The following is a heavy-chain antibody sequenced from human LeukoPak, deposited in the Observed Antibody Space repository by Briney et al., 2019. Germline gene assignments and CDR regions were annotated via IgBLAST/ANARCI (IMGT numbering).Heavy chain of an antibody. V-gene: IGHV3-33*01. CDR1: GFTFSSYG. Sequence: PGGSLRLSCAASGFTFSSYGMHWVRQAPGKGLEWVAVIWFDGSDKYYADSVKGRFTISRDNSKNTLYLQMNSLRAEDTAVYYCARDGYSGYGFYFDYWGQGSLVTVSS. D-gene: IGHD5-12*01. J-gene: IGHJ4*02. CDR3: ARDGYSGYGFYFDY. CDR2: IWFDGSDK.